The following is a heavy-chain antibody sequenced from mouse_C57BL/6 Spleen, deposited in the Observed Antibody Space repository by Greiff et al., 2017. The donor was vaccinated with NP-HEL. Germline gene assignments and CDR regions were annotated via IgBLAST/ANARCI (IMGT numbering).Heavy chain of an antibody. CDR1: GYAFTNYL. J-gene: IGHJ4*01. D-gene: IGHD2-1*01. V-gene: IGHV1-54*01. Sequence: VQLQQSGAELVRPGTSVKVSCKASGYAFTNYLIEWVKQRPGQGLEWIGVINPGSGGTNYNEKFKGNATLTADKSSSTAYMQLSSLTSEDSAVYFCARSRYGNYGYAMDYWGQGTSVTVSS. CDR2: INPGSGGT. CDR3: ARSRYGNYGYAMDY.